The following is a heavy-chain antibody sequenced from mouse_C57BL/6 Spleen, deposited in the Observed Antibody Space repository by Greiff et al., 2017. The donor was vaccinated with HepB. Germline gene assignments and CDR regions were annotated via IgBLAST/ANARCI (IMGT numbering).Heavy chain of an antibody. Sequence: EVHLVESGEGLVKPGGSLKLSCAASGFTFSSYAMSWVRQTPEKRLEWVAYISSGGDYIYYADTVKGRFTISRDNARNTLYLQMSSLKSEDTAMYYCTRDRKNYSNYVYYAMDYWGQGTSVTVSS. J-gene: IGHJ4*01. CDR2: ISSGGDYI. CDR1: GFTFSSYA. CDR3: TRDRKNYSNYVYYAMDY. D-gene: IGHD2-5*01. V-gene: IGHV5-9-1*02.